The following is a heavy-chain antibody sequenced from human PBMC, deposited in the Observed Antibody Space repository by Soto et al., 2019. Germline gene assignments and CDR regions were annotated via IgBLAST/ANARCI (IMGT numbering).Heavy chain of an antibody. CDR1: GFTFSSYG. Sequence: GGSLRLSCAASGFTFSSYGMHWVRQAPGKGLEWVAVISYDGSNKYYADSVKGRFTISRDNSKNTLYLQMNSLRAEDTAVYYCAKDGTYCRGGSCYWFDYWGQGTLVTVSS. CDR3: AKDGTYCRGGSCYWFDY. V-gene: IGHV3-30*18. J-gene: IGHJ4*02. CDR2: ISYDGSNK. D-gene: IGHD2-15*01.